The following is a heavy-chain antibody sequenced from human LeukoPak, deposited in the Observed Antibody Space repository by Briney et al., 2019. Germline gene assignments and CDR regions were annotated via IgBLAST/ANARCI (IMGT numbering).Heavy chain of an antibody. CDR3: TTYRFPPRATTLDY. D-gene: IGHD1-26*01. Sequence: PGRSLRLSCAASGFTFSNAWMSWVRQAPGKRLEWVGRIKSKTDGGTTDYAAPVKGRFTISRDDSKNTLYLQMNSLKTEDTAVYYCTTYRFPPRATTLDYWGQGTLVTVSS. CDR2: IKSKTDGGTT. V-gene: IGHV3-15*01. CDR1: GFTFSNAW. J-gene: IGHJ4*02.